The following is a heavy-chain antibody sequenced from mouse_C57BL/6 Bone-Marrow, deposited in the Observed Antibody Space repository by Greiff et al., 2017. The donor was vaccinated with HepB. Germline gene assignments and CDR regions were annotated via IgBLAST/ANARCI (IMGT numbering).Heavy chain of an antibody. V-gene: IGHV1-53*01. Sequence: VQLQQPGTELVKPGASVKLSCKASGYTFTSYWMHWVKPRPGQGLEWIGNINPSNGGTNYNEKFKSKATLTVDKSSSTAYMQLSSLTSEDSAVYYCARGEVVATDYYAMDYWGQGTSVTVSS. CDR2: INPSNGGT. J-gene: IGHJ4*01. CDR1: GYTFTSYW. CDR3: ARGEVVATDYYAMDY. D-gene: IGHD1-1*01.